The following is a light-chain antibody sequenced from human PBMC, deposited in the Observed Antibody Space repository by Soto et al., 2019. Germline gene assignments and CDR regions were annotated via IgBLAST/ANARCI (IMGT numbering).Light chain of an antibody. CDR2: DAS. V-gene: IGKV3-11*01. J-gene: IGKJ2*01. Sequence: EIVLTQSPVTLSLSPGERATLSCRASQSVSSYLAWYQQKPGQAPRLLIDDASNRATGIPARFSGSGSGTDFTLTISSLEPEDFAVYYCQQRSAFGQGTKLEIK. CDR1: QSVSSY. CDR3: QQRSA.